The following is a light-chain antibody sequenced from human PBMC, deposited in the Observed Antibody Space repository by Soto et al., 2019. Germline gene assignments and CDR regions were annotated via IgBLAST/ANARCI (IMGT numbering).Light chain of an antibody. CDR3: SSYGGSNNLV. Sequence: QSVLTQPPSASGSPGQSVTISCTGTSSDVGHYDYVSCYQQQPGKAPKLMIYEVSKRPSGVPDRFSGSKFGYTASLTVSGLQAEDEADYYCSSYGGSNNLVFGGGTKLTVL. CDR1: SSDVGHYDY. V-gene: IGLV2-8*01. J-gene: IGLJ2*01. CDR2: EVS.